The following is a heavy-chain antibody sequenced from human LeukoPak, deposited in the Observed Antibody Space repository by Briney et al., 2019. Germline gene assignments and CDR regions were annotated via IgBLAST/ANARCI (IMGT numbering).Heavy chain of an antibody. V-gene: IGHV3-7*01. CDR1: GFTFSTSW. D-gene: IGHD1-26*01. J-gene: IGHJ4*02. CDR3: AQGGDFDY. CDR2: IKQDGSEI. Sequence: GGSLRLSCAASGFTFSTSWMSWLRQAPGKGLEWVASIKQDGSEIYYVDSVKGRFTISSDNAKKSVYLEMNSLRTDDTGVYYCAQGGDFDYWGQGTVVTVS.